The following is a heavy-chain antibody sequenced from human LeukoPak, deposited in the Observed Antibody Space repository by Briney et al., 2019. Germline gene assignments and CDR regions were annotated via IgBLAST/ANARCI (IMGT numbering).Heavy chain of an antibody. V-gene: IGHV4-59*01. CDR3: GRRPAVDGPIDN. Sequence: SETLSLTCVVSGGSLHRSFWTWVRQPPGKGLEWIGRIYSSGTTDYSPSLKSQLTISIDTSKNQFSLRLASVTAADTAVYYCGRRPAVDGPIDNWGQGILVAVSS. CDR2: IYSSGTT. D-gene: IGHD3/OR15-3a*01. CDR1: GGSLHRSF. J-gene: IGHJ4*02.